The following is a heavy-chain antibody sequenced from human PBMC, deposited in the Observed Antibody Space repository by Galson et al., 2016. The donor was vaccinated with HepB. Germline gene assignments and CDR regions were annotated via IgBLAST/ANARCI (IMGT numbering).Heavy chain of an antibody. J-gene: IGHJ4*02. V-gene: IGHV3-74*03. CDR2: ISHDGTVT. Sequence: SLRLSCAASGFTFSSYVMHWVRQAPGEGLVWVSRISHDGTVTTSADSAKGRFAISRDNDKNTVYLPMRSLSAEDTAVYYCVRDVKQKFYDYWGQGTRVTVSS. D-gene: IGHD6-13*01. CDR3: VRDVKQKFYDY. CDR1: GFTFSSYV.